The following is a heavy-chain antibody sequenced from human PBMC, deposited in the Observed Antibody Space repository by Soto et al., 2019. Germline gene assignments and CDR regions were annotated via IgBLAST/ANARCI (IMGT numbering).Heavy chain of an antibody. CDR1: GFTFSSYG. CDR3: ARDGDFGDIVVVVAATSTGPLDY. V-gene: IGHV3-33*01. CDR2: IWYDGSNK. J-gene: IGHJ4*02. D-gene: IGHD2-15*01. Sequence: QVQLVESGGGVVQPGRSLRLSCAASGFTFSSYGMHWVRQAPGKGLEWVAVIWYDGSNKYYADSVKGRFTISRDNSKNTLDLQMNSLRAEDTAVYYWARDGDFGDIVVVVAATSTGPLDYWGQGTLVTVSS.